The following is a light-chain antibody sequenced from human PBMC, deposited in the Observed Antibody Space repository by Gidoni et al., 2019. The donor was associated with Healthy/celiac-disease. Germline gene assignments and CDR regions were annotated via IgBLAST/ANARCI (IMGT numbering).Light chain of an antibody. J-gene: IGKJ1*01. Sequence: IVLKQSQGTLSLSPGERATLSCRASQSVSSSYLAWYQQKPGQAPRLLIYGASSRATGIPDRFSGSGSGTDFTLTISRLEPEDFAVYYCQQYGSSPPWTFGQGTKVEIK. V-gene: IGKV3-20*01. CDR1: QSVSSSY. CDR2: GAS. CDR3: QQYGSSPPWT.